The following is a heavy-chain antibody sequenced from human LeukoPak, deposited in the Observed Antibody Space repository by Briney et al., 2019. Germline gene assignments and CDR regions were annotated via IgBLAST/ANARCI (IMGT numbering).Heavy chain of an antibody. V-gene: IGHV3-74*03. Sequence: QPGGSLRLSCAASGFTFSSYWMHWVRQAPGKGLVWVSRINSDGSSITYADSVKGRFTISRGNAKNTLYLQMNSLRVEDTAVYYCAREGRVSGYDFDCWGQGTLVTVSS. D-gene: IGHD5-12*01. CDR1: GFTFSSYW. CDR3: AREGRVSGYDFDC. CDR2: INSDGSSI. J-gene: IGHJ4*02.